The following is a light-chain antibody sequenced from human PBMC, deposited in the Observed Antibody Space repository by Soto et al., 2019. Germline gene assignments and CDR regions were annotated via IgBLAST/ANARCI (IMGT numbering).Light chain of an antibody. CDR2: DAS. J-gene: IGKJ5*01. V-gene: IGKV3D-20*02. Sequence: EVVLTQSPGTLSLSPGEIATLSCRASQSVSSTYLAWYQHKPGQAPRLLIYDASNRATGIPARFSGSGSGTDFTLTISSLEPEDFAVYYCQQRSNWPGTFGPGTRLEIK. CDR3: QQRSNWPGT. CDR1: QSVSSTY.